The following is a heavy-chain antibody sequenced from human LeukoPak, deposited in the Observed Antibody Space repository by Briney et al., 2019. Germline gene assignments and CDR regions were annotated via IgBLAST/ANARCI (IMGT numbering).Heavy chain of an antibody. CDR3: ARDHGDYYDSSGPAEAFDI. D-gene: IGHD3-22*01. CDR1: GFTFSSYS. J-gene: IGHJ3*02. V-gene: IGHV3-21*01. Sequence: GGSLRLSCAASGFTFSSYSMNWVRQAPGKGLEWVSSISSSSSYIYYADSVKARFTISRDNAKNSLYLQMTSLRAEDTAVYSCARDHGDYYDSSGPAEAFDIWGQGTMVTVSS. CDR2: ISSSSSYI.